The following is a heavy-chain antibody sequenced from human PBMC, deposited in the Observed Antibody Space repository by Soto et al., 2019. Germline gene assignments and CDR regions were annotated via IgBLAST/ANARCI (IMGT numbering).Heavy chain of an antibody. J-gene: IGHJ6*03. CDR3: ARTVGRNDDGGEGAYYYYMDV. CDR2: ISYTGST. D-gene: IGHD2-21*01. Sequence: SETLSLTCAVSGYSISSSHWWGWIRQPPGKGLEWFGYISYTGSTYYNPSLKSRVTMSVDTSKNQLSLKLTSVTAVDTAVYYCARTVGRNDDGGEGAYYYYMDVWGKGTTVTVSS. V-gene: IGHV4-28*01. CDR1: GYSISSSHW.